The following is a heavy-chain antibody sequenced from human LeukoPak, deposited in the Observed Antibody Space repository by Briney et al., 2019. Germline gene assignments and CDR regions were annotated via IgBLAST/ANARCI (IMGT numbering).Heavy chain of an antibody. Sequence: SETLSLTCAVYGGSFSGYYWSWIRQPPGKGLEWIGEINHSGSTNYNPSLKSRVTISVDTSKNQFSLKLSSVTAADTAVYYCARGRVGAPHYYHYGMDVWGQGTTVTVSS. CDR2: INHSGST. CDR3: ARGRVGAPHYYHYGMDV. CDR1: GGSFSGYY. V-gene: IGHV4-34*01. D-gene: IGHD1-26*01. J-gene: IGHJ6*02.